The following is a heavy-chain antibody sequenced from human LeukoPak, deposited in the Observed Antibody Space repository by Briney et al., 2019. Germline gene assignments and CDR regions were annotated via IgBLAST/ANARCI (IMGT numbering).Heavy chain of an antibody. D-gene: IGHD3-3*01. CDR1: GGSFSGYY. V-gene: IGHV4-34*01. CDR3: ARGLALSGVGSRSRWHAFDL. J-gene: IGHJ3*01. Sequence: SETLSLTCTVSGGSFSGYYWNWIRQSPGKGLEWIGEVNHGGTHNYNPSLKSRVTISILVSKNQFSLKLRSLSAADTAVYYCARGLALSGVGSRSRWHAFDLWGQGTTLTVSS. CDR2: VNHGGTH.